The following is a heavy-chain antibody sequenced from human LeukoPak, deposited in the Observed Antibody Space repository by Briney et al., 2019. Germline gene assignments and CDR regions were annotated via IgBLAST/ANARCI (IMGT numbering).Heavy chain of an antibody. J-gene: IGHJ4*02. CDR2: IHPNTGGT. D-gene: IGHD3-22*01. CDR3: ARDLDSSASLGD. Sequence: ASVKVSCKASGYTFTGYYTHWVRRAPGQGFEWMGWIHPNTGGTSYAQKFQGRVTMTRDTSIGTAYMELSSLRSDDTAVYYCARDLDSSASLGDWGQGTLVAVSS. CDR1: GYTFTGYY. V-gene: IGHV1-2*02.